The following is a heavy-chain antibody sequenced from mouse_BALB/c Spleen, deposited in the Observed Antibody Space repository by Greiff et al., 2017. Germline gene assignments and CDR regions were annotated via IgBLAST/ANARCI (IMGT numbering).Heavy chain of an antibody. D-gene: IGHD1-1*01. V-gene: IGHV1-63*02. CDR1: GYTFTNYW. CDR2: IYPGGGYT. CDR3: ARHYYGSSWYFDV. Sequence: VQLQQSGAELVRPGTSVKISCKASGYTFTNYWLGWVKQRPGHGLEWIGDIYPGGGYTNYNEKFKGKATLTADTSSSTAYMQLSSLTSEDSAVYFCARHYYGSSWYFDVWGAGTTVTVSS. J-gene: IGHJ1*01.